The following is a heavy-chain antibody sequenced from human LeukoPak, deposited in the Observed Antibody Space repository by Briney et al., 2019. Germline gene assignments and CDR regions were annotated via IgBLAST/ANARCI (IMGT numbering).Heavy chain of an antibody. CDR2: VKKDASEK. Sequence: GGSLRLSCAASGFTFSNNWMTWVRQAPGKGLEWVASVKKDASEKYYVDSVKGRFTISRDNAKNSLYLQMNSLRVEDTAVYFCARDGGQQLPLETDNDAFDIWGQGTMVTVSS. CDR3: ARDGGQQLPLETDNDAFDI. V-gene: IGHV3-7*01. D-gene: IGHD6-13*01. J-gene: IGHJ3*02. CDR1: GFTFSNNW.